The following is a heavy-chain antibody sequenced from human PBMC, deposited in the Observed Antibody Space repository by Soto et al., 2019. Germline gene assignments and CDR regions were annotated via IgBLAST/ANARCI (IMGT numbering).Heavy chain of an antibody. CDR3: ARSMDIVVVVAPFDY. CDR1: GFTFSSYG. D-gene: IGHD2-15*01. V-gene: IGHV3-30*03. CDR2: ISYDGSNK. J-gene: IGHJ4*02. Sequence: GGSLRLSCAASGFTFSSYGMHWVRQAPGKGLEWVAVISYDGSNKYYADSVKGRFTISRDNSKNTLYLQMISLRAEDTAVYYCARSMDIVVVVAPFDYWGQGTLVTVSS.